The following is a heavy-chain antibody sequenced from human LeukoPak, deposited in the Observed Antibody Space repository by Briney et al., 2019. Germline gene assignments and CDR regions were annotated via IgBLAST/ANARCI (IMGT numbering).Heavy chain of an antibody. V-gene: IGHV3-23*01. CDR2: ISGSGGST. D-gene: IGHD1-26*01. Sequence: GGSLRLSCAASGFTFSSYAMSWVRQAPGKGLEWFSAISGSGGSTYYADSVKGRFTISRDNSKNTLYLQMNSLRAEDTAVYYCAKAQEGVGATPFDPWGQGTLVTVSS. J-gene: IGHJ5*02. CDR1: GFTFSSYA. CDR3: AKAQEGVGATPFDP.